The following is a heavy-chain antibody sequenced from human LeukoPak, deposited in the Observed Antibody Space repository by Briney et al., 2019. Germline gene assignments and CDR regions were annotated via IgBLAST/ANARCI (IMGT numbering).Heavy chain of an antibody. CDR3: ATSIKYSSSWYLGAFDI. J-gene: IGHJ3*02. CDR2: VDPEDGET. CDR1: GYTFTDYY. V-gene: IGHV1-69-2*01. D-gene: IGHD6-13*01. Sequence: ASVKVSCKVSGYTFTDYYMHWVQQAPGKGLEWMGVVDPEDGETIYAEKFQGRVTITADTSTDTAYMELSSLRSEDTAVYYCATSIKYSSSWYLGAFDIWGQGTMVTVSS.